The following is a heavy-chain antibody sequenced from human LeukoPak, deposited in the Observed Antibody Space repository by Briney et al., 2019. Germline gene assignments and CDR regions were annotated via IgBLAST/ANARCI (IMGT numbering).Heavy chain of an antibody. CDR2: IYSGGST. D-gene: IGHD4-11*01. CDR1: GFTFSDYY. Sequence: GGSLRLSCAASGFTFSDYYMSWVRQAPGKGLEWVSVIYSGGSTYYADSVKGRFTISRDNSKNTLYLQMNSLRAEDTAVYYCARDLMTKADYWGQGTLVTVSS. V-gene: IGHV3-66*01. J-gene: IGHJ4*02. CDR3: ARDLMTKADY.